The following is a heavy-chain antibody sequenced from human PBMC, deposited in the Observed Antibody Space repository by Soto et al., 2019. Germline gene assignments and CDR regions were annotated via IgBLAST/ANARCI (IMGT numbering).Heavy chain of an antibody. D-gene: IGHD6-6*01. J-gene: IGHJ5*02. CDR3: VRDRYSSSRWFDP. V-gene: IGHV6-1*01. Sequence: SQTLSLTCAISGDSVSSYSAAWNWIRQSPSGGLEWLGRTYYRSRCCSDYAQSVKRRIIINPGTSKNQFYLQLKSVTPDATAVYYCVRDRYSSSRWFDPWVQGTPVTVSS. CDR2: TYYRSRCCS. CDR1: GDSVSSYSAA.